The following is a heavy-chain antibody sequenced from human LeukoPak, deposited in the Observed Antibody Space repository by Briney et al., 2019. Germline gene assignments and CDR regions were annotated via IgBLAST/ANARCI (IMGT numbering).Heavy chain of an antibody. CDR1: GYTFTGYY. Sequence: PMASVKVSCKASGYTFTGYYMHWVRQAPGQGLEWMGWITPNSGGTNYAHKFQGRVTMTRDTSISTAYMELSRLTSDDTAVYYCARDSRTLAPTLDYWGQGTLVTVSS. CDR2: ITPNSGGT. CDR3: ARDSRTLAPTLDY. D-gene: IGHD6-13*01. V-gene: IGHV1-2*07. J-gene: IGHJ4*02.